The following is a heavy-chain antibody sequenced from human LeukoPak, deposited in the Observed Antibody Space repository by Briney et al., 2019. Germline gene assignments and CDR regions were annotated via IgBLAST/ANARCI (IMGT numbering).Heavy chain of an antibody. Sequence: SGTLSLTCGVSGGSVTSTNYWTWVRQPPGKGLEWIGGVNLQGFTNYNPSLMGRVAISVDTSESHISLQLTSVTAADTAVYYCAREGGPYRPLDYSGQGTLVTVSS. CDR2: VNLQGFT. J-gene: IGHJ4*02. V-gene: IGHV4-4*02. CDR3: AREGGPYRPLDY. CDR1: GGSVTSTNY.